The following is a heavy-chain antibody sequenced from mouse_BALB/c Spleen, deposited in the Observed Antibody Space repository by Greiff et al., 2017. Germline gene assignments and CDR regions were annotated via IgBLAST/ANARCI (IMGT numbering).Heavy chain of an antibody. V-gene: IGHV5-17*02. D-gene: IGHD1-2*01. Sequence: EVKLVESGGGLVQPGGSRKLSCAASGFTFSSFGMHWVRQAPEKGLEWVAYISSGSSTIYYADTVKGRFTISRDNPKNTLFLQMTSLRSEDTAMYYCARGGLRLYFDYWGQGTTLTVSS. J-gene: IGHJ2*01. CDR3: ARGGLRLYFDY. CDR2: ISSGSSTI. CDR1: GFTFSSFG.